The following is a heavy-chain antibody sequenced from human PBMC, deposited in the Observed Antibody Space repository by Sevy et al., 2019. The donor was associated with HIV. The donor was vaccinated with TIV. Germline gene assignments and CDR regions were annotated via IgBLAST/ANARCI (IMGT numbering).Heavy chain of an antibody. Sequence: GGSLRLSCAASGFTFSTYAMNWVRQAPGKGLEWVSSISRSGRSTYSADSVEGRFTIYRDNFKNTLYLQLSSLRGDDTAVYYCAKGYCDGGSCPRDYYYYGMDVWGQGTTVTVSS. CDR3: AKGYCDGGSCPRDYYYYGMDV. CDR1: GFTFSTYA. CDR2: ISRSGRST. J-gene: IGHJ6*02. D-gene: IGHD2-15*01. V-gene: IGHV3-23*01.